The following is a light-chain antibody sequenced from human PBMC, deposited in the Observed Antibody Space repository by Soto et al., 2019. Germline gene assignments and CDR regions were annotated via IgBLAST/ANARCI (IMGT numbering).Light chain of an antibody. Sequence: QSVLTQRPSASGTPGQRVTISCSGSSSNFASNSVYWYQQVPGTAPKLLIYKSNQRPSGVPDRFSGSKSGTSASLAISWLRSEDEADYYCVAWDDNLSCVLFGGGTKLTVL. J-gene: IGLJ2*01. CDR1: SSNFASNS. CDR3: VAWDDNLSCVL. CDR2: KSN. V-gene: IGLV1-47*01.